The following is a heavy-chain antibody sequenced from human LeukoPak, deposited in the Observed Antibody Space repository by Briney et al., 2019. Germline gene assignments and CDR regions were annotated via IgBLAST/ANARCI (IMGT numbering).Heavy chain of an antibody. CDR2: IYSGGNT. V-gene: IGHV3-53*01. Sequence: QPGGSLRLSCAASGFTVSSNYMNWVRQAPGMGLEWVSVIYSGGNTYYADSVKGRFTISRDNSKNTLYLQMNSLRAEDTAVYYCARGPVDGYSYGFLDYWGQGTLVTVYS. D-gene: IGHD5-18*01. CDR1: GFTVSSNY. J-gene: IGHJ4*02. CDR3: ARGPVDGYSYGFLDY.